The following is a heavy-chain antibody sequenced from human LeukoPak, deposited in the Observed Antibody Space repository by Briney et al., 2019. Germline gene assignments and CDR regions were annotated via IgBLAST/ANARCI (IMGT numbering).Heavy chain of an antibody. V-gene: IGHV4-39*01. J-gene: IGHJ4*02. CDR3: ARHVQWELLASFDY. D-gene: IGHD1-26*01. CDR1: DGSISSSAYF. Sequence: SETLSLTCSVSDGSISSSAYFWGWIRQPPGKGLEWIGSVYYDGTTYYNPSLKSRLTMSADTSKNQFSLKLNSVTAADTSIYYCARHVQWELLASFDYWGQGTLVTVSS. CDR2: VYYDGTT.